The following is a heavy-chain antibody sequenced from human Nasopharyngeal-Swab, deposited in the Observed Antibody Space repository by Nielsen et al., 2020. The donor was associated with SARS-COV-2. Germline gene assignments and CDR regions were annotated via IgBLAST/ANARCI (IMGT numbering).Heavy chain of an antibody. Sequence: GESLKISCAASGFTFSAYAMHWVRQAPGRGLEWVALISDDGSTDNYGGSVKGRFTISRDNSKNTLYLQMSSLRVEDTAVYYCARDRSPARLWDYGMDVWGQGTTVTVSS. CDR1: GFTFSAYA. J-gene: IGHJ6*02. CDR3: ARDRSPARLWDYGMDV. D-gene: IGHD6-6*01. V-gene: IGHV3-30*04. CDR2: ISDDGSTD.